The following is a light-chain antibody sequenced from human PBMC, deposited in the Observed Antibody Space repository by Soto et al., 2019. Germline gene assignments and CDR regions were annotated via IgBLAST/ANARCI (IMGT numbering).Light chain of an antibody. V-gene: IGKV3-20*01. CDR3: QQYGRSPFT. Sequence: EILLTQSPRTLSLSPGETATLSCWASQSVSSNYVAWFHQKPGQAPRLLIYGASSRATGVPDRFSASGSGTDFTLTISRLEPEDFAVYYCQQYGRSPFTFGPGTKVDIK. CDR2: GAS. J-gene: IGKJ3*01. CDR1: QSVSSNY.